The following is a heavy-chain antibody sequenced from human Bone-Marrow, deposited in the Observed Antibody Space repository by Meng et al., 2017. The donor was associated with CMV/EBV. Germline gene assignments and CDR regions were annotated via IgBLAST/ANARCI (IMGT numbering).Heavy chain of an antibody. Sequence: SETLSLTCAVSGGSISSSNWWSWVRQPPGKGLEWIGGIYHSGSTNYNPSLKSRVTISVDKSKNQFSLKLSSVTAADTAVYYCARDRWGKWELTGFYYYYGMDVWGQGTTVTVSS. CDR3: ARDRWGKWELTGFYYYYGMDV. V-gene: IGHV4-4*02. D-gene: IGHD1-26*01. CDR1: GGSISSSNW. CDR2: IYHSGST. J-gene: IGHJ6*02.